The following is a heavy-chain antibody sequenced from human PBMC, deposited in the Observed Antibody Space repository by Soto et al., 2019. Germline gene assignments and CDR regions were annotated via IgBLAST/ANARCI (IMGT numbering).Heavy chain of an antibody. D-gene: IGHD3-9*01. CDR3: ARARTPYDILTGYSYYYGMDV. CDR2: IYPGDPDT. Sequence: GESLKISCKGSGYSFTSYWIGWVRQMPGKGLEWMGIIYPGDPDTRYSPSFQGQVTISADKSISTAYLQWSSLKASDTAMYYCARARTPYDILTGYSYYYGMDVWGQGTTVTVSS. V-gene: IGHV5-51*01. CDR1: GYSFTSYW. J-gene: IGHJ6*02.